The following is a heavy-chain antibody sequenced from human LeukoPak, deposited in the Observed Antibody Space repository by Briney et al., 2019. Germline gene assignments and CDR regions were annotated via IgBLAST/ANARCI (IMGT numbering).Heavy chain of an antibody. J-gene: IGHJ2*01. Sequence: SETLSLTCGVSSGSLSGYYWRWIRQPPGGGLEWIGEINYSGSPNYNPSLKSRVTISGDTSKKQFPLNLTSVTAADTGVYYCARGVDLWGRGTPVTVSS. CDR3: ARGVDL. CDR1: SGSLSGYY. V-gene: IGHV4-34*01. CDR2: INYSGSP.